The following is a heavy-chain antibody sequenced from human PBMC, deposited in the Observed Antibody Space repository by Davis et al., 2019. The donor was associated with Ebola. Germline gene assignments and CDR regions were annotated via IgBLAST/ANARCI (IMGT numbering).Heavy chain of an antibody. CDR3: VRDPALVVTGGGWFFGL. Sequence: GESLKISCAASGFTFSSYWMSWVRQAPGKGLEWVANINQDGSEKYYVDSVKGRFTISRDNAKNSLYLQMNSLRAEDTAVYYCVRDPALVVTGGGWFFGLWGRGTLVTVSS. CDR2: INQDGSEK. CDR1: GFTFSSYW. V-gene: IGHV3-7*01. J-gene: IGHJ2*01. D-gene: IGHD2-21*02.